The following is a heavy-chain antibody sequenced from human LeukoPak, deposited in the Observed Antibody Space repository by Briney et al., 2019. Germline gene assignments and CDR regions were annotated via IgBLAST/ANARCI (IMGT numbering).Heavy chain of an antibody. CDR2: ISYDGSNK. Sequence: GGSLRLSCAASGFTFSSYAMHWVRQTPGKGLEWVAVISYDGSNKYYADSVKGRFTISRDNSKNTLYLQMNSLRAEDTAVYYCARDREVGANPEYYFNYWGQGTLATVSS. V-gene: IGHV3-30*01. D-gene: IGHD1-26*01. CDR3: ARDREVGANPEYYFNY. J-gene: IGHJ4*02. CDR1: GFTFSSYA.